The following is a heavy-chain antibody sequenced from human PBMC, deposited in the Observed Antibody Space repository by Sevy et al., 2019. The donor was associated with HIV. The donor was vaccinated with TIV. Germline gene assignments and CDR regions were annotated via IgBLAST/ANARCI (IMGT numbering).Heavy chain of an antibody. CDR3: ARDHLTSSSGLDY. D-gene: IGHD6-6*01. Sequence: SETLSLTCTVSGGSISDYYWSWIRQPPGKGLEWLGYIYCTGTTTYNPSLGSRVTISVDTSKNQFSLKVSSVTAADTAVYYCARDHLTSSSGLDYWGQGTLVTVSS. CDR1: GGSISDYY. V-gene: IGHV4-59*01. J-gene: IGHJ4*02. CDR2: IYCTGTT.